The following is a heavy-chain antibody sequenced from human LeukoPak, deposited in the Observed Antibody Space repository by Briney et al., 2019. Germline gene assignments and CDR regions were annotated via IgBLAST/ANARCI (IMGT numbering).Heavy chain of an antibody. Sequence: GGSLRLSCAASGFAFTTYSINWVRQAPGKGLEWVSYINSDSSFISYADSVKGRFTVSRDNAKNSLYLQMNSLRAEDTAVYYCARDKNWAFDYWGQGTLVTASS. CDR2: INSDSSFI. CDR3: ARDKNWAFDY. V-gene: IGHV3-48*01. CDR1: GFAFTTYS. D-gene: IGHD7-27*01. J-gene: IGHJ4*02.